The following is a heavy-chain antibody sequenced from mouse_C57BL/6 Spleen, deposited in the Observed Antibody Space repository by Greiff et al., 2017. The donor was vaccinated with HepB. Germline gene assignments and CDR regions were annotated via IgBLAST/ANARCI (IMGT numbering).Heavy chain of an antibody. Sequence: EVNLVESEGGLVQPGSSMKLSCTASGFTFSDYYMAWVRQVPEKGLEWVANINYDGSSTYYLDSLKSRFIISRDNAKNILYLQISSLKSEDTATYYCAREAVATRYYAMDYWGQGTSVTVSS. CDR3: AREAVATRYYAMDY. CDR1: GFTFSDYY. J-gene: IGHJ4*01. D-gene: IGHD1-1*01. CDR2: INYDGSST. V-gene: IGHV5-16*01.